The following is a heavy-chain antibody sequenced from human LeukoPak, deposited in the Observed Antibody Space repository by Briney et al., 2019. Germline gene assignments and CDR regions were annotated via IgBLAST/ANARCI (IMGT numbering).Heavy chain of an antibody. CDR3: ARDHGGSRYYYGMDV. D-gene: IGHD2/OR15-2a*01. V-gene: IGHV4-59*01. Sequence: TETLSLTCTVSGGSISSYYWSWIRQPPGKGLEWIGYIYYSGSTNYNPSLKSRVTISVDTSKNQFSLELSSVTAADTAVYYCARDHGGSRYYYGMDVWGQGTTVTVSS. J-gene: IGHJ6*02. CDR2: IYYSGST. CDR1: GGSISSYY.